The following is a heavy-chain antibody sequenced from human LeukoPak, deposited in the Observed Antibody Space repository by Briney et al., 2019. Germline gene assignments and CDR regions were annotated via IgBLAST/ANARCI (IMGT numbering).Heavy chain of an antibody. CDR1: GGSVSSGSYY. D-gene: IGHD3-3*01. J-gene: IGHJ4*02. V-gene: IGHV4-61*01. CDR2: IYYSGST. Sequence: SETLYLTCTVSGGSVSSGSYYWSWIRQPPGKGLEWIGYIYYSGSTNYNPSLKSRVTISVDTSKNQFSLKLSSVTAADTAVYYCARGDFWSGRDYWGQGTLVTVSS. CDR3: ARGDFWSGRDY.